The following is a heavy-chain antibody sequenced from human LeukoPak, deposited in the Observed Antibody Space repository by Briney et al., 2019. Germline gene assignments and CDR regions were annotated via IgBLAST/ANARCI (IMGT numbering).Heavy chain of an antibody. CDR2: LHPEDREV. CDR1: GDTLTEIS. J-gene: IGHJ4*02. V-gene: IGHV1-24*01. CDR3: ATAEQLV. D-gene: IGHD6-6*01. Sequence: GASVTDSFRVSGDTLTEISIHWLRPPPGKGLEWMGGLHPEDREVIYAQKFQGRVTMTEDSSTDTAYMDLRSLRSEDTAVYYCATAEQLVWGQGTLVTVSS.